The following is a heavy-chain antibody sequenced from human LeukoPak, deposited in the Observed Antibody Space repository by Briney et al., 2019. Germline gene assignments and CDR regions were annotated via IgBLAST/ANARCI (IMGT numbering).Heavy chain of an antibody. CDR3: ARKSGSSGYPFDY. J-gene: IGHJ4*02. Sequence: PGGSLRLSCAASGFTFSSYSMNWVRQAPGKGLEWISYITSSSSAIHYADSVKGRFTTSRDNAKNSLYLQMNSLRAEDTAVYYCARKSGSSGYPFDYWGQGTLVTVSS. CDR1: GFTFSSYS. CDR2: ITSSSSAI. V-gene: IGHV3-48*01. D-gene: IGHD3-22*01.